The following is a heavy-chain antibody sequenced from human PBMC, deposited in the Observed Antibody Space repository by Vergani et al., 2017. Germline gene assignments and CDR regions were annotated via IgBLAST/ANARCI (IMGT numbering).Heavy chain of an antibody. Sequence: QVQLQESGPGLVKPSQTLSLTCTVSGGSISSGDYYWSWIRQPPGKGLEWIGYIYYSGSTYYNPSLKSRVTISVDTSKNQFSLKLSSVTAADTAVYYCARVGVVREVSYYYYYYGMDVWGRGTTVTVSS. D-gene: IGHD3-10*01. CDR3: ARVGVVREVSYYYYYYGMDV. V-gene: IGHV4-30-4*08. CDR1: GGSISSGDYY. CDR2: IYYSGST. J-gene: IGHJ6*02.